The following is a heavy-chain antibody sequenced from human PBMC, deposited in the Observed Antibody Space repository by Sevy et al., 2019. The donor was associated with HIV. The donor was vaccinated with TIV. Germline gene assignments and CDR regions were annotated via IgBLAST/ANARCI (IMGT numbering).Heavy chain of an antibody. V-gene: IGHV5-51*01. J-gene: IGHJ3*02. Sequence: GESLKISCKSSGYSFTSYWIGWVRQMPGKGLEWMGLIYPGDSDTRYSPSFQGQVTISADKSISTSYLQWRSLKASDTAMYFCAMHYYGSGSYYTSPNRDAFDIWGQGTMVTVSS. CDR1: GYSFTSYW. D-gene: IGHD3-10*01. CDR2: IYPGDSDT. CDR3: AMHYYGSGSYYTSPNRDAFDI.